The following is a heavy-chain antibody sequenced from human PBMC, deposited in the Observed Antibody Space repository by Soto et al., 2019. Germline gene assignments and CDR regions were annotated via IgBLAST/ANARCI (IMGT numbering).Heavy chain of an antibody. CDR2: ITSDGKSK. D-gene: IGHD2-21*02. V-gene: IGHV3-74*01. J-gene: IGHJ5*02. CDR1: GFNFSNHL. Sequence: GGSLRLSCAASGFNFSNHLMHWVRQRPAEGLVWVSRITSDGKSKAYAESVKGRFAISRDNAKNTLYLQMNGLTAEDTAVYYCARESGDWPLNWFDPWGQGTMVTV. CDR3: ARESGDWPLNWFDP.